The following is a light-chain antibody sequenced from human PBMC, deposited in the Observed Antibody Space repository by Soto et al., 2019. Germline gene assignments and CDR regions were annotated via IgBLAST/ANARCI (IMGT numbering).Light chain of an antibody. CDR1: TGAVTSDSY. Sequence: QAVVTQEPSLTVSPGGTVTLTCASSTGAVTSDSYSNWVQQKPGQAPRALIYSTSNSHSWTPARFSGSLLGGKAALTLSGVQPEDEAEYYCLLYFGSSQIFGGGTKLTVL. CDR2: STS. V-gene: IGLV7-43*01. J-gene: IGLJ2*01. CDR3: LLYFGSSQI.